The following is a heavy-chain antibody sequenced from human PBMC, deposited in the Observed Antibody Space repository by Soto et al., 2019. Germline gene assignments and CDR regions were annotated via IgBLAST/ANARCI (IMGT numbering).Heavy chain of an antibody. J-gene: IGHJ6*03. Sequence: ASVKVSCKASGYTFTSYDINWVRQATVQGLEWMGWMNPNSGNTGYAQKFQGRVTMTRNTSISTAYMELSSLRSEDTAVYYCARVYCIIFSCLGGYYYYIVFLRKGTTV. CDR2: MNPNSGNT. D-gene: IGHD2-2*01. CDR1: GYTFTSYD. CDR3: ARVYCIIFSCLGGYYYYIVF. V-gene: IGHV1-8*01.